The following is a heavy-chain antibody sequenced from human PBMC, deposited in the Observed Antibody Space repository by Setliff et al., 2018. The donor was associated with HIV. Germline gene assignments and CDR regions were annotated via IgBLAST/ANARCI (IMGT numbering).Heavy chain of an antibody. J-gene: IGHJ4*02. Sequence: PGGSLRLSCAASGFTFSSYGMHWVRQAPGTGLEWVAVISYDGSNKYYADSVKGRFTISRDNSKNTLFLQMNSLRAEDTAVYYCAKVDLPFLYSTNGVCYHYFGSWGQGTLVTVSS. CDR2: ISYDGSNK. V-gene: IGHV3-30*18. CDR1: GFTFSSYG. D-gene: IGHD2-8*01. CDR3: AKVDLPFLYSTNGVCYHYFGS.